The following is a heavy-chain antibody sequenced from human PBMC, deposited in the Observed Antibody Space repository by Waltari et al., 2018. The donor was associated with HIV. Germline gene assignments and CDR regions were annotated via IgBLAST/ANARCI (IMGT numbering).Heavy chain of an antibody. CDR1: GYTLTGYY. CDR2: INPNSGGT. D-gene: IGHD4-4*01. V-gene: IGHV1-2*06. CDR3: AREGARMTTMIYYYYGMDV. Sequence: QLQLVQSGAEVKKPGASVKVSCKASGYTLTGYYMHCVRQAPGQGLEWMGRINPNSGGTNYAQQFQGRVTMTRDTSISTAYMELSRLRSDDTAVYYCAREGARMTTMIYYYYGMDVWGQGTTVTVSS. J-gene: IGHJ6*02.